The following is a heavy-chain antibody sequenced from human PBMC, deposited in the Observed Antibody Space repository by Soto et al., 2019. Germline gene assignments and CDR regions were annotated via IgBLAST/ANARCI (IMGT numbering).Heavy chain of an antibody. CDR1: CGSIITHI. CDR2: IRDDWST. CDR3: MRKGFGVLHGLVDV. V-gene: IGHV4-59*08. D-gene: IGHD3-10*01. Sequence: VQLRESGPGLLKPSETLSLICSDSCGSIITHIWCWIRLPPGKVLEWLGYIRDDWSTSCIPSLSSRGTMSLDTSKKEFSLKLTSVTAADTAVYYCMRKGFGVLHGLVDVWGQGTTVTVSS. J-gene: IGHJ6*02.